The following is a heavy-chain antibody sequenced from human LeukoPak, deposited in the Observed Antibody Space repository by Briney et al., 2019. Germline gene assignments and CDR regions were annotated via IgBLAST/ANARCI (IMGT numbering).Heavy chain of an antibody. CDR3: ARTVSF. CDR1: GFTFSNYG. J-gene: IGHJ4*02. Sequence: PGGSLRLSCAASGFTFSNYGMHWVRQAPGKGLEWVAFIRFDGTNKYYADSVKGRFTISRDDAKNSLYLQMNSLRVDDTAVYYCARTVSFWGQGTLVTVSS. D-gene: IGHD1-1*01. CDR2: IRFDGTNK. V-gene: IGHV3-30*02.